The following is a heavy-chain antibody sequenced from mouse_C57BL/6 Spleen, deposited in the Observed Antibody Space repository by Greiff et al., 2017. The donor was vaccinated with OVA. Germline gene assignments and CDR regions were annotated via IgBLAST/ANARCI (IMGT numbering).Heavy chain of an antibody. D-gene: IGHD1-1*01. CDR2: IYPEHGDT. Sequence: EVKLQESGAELVGPGASVKLSCTAAGFDIKDYYMHWVKPRPERGLEGIGWIYPEHGDTEYASKFQCKATITADTSSNTAYLELSSLTSEDTAVYYCTHSITTVVPYWGQGTLVTVSA. V-gene: IGHV14-4*01. CDR1: GFDIKDYY. J-gene: IGHJ3*01. CDR3: THSITTVVPY.